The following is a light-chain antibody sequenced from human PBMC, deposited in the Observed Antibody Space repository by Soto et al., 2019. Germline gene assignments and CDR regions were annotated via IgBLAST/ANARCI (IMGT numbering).Light chain of an antibody. CDR2: WGS. CDR1: QSLLHSSGDNY. Sequence: DIVMTQSPLSLPVTPGEPASISCRSSQSLLHSSGDNYFDWYVQKPGQSPQLLIYWGSNRASGVPDRFSCSGSGTDFTLKISRVEAEDVGVDYCMQGQQTPLTFGQGTRLEIK. CDR3: MQGQQTPLT. V-gene: IGKV2-28*01. J-gene: IGKJ5*01.